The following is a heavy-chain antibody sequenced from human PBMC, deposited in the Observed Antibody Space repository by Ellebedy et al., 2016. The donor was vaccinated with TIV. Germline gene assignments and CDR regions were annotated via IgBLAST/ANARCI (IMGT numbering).Heavy chain of an antibody. V-gene: IGHV3-7*01. CDR3: GAGGGWLSDY. D-gene: IGHD6-19*01. CDR2: IKQDGSQK. Sequence: GGSLRLSCAGSGFTFRNSWMTWVRQAPGKGLEWVASIKQDGSQKDYLDTVKGRFTISRDNVKNSLYLHLSSLSAEDTAVYYCGAGGGWLSDYWGQGTLVTVSP. J-gene: IGHJ4*02. CDR1: GFTFRNSW.